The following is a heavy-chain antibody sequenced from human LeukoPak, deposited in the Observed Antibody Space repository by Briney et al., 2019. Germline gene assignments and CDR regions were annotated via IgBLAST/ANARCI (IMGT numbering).Heavy chain of an antibody. CDR2: IYTSGST. CDR1: GGSISSGSYY. Sequence: PSETLSLTCTVSGGSISSGSYYWSWIRQPAGKGLEWIGRIYTSGSTNYNPSLKSRVTISVDTSKNQFSLKLSSVTAADTAVYYCARGCVLGGDIVVVVAATAFDYWGQGTLVTVSS. D-gene: IGHD2-15*01. J-gene: IGHJ4*02. V-gene: IGHV4-61*02. CDR3: ARGCVLGGDIVVVVAATAFDY.